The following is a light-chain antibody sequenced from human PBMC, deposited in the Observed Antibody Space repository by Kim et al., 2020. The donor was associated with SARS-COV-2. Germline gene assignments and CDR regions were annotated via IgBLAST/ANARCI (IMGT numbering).Light chain of an antibody. V-gene: IGLV7-46*01. CDR1: TGPVTSGHF. J-gene: IGLJ3*02. CDR2: DST. Sequence: PAGTGTLTCGSSTGPVTSGHFPYWCQLKPGHGPKPLIYDSTSKHSWTPARFSGSLLGGKAALTLSGAQPEDEADYYCWLSHSGVRVFGGGTQLTVL. CDR3: WLSHSGVRV.